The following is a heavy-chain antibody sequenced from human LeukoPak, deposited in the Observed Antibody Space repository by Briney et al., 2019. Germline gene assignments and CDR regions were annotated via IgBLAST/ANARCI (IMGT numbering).Heavy chain of an antibody. V-gene: IGHV4-34*01. CDR3: ARAEQWLVYYFDY. Sequence: SETLSLTCAVYGGSFSGYYWSWIRQPPGKGLEWIGEINHRGSTNYNPSLKSRVTISVDTSKNQFSLKLSSVTAADTAVYYCARAEQWLVYYFDYWGQGTLVTVSS. CDR2: INHRGST. D-gene: IGHD6-19*01. CDR1: GGSFSGYY. J-gene: IGHJ4*02.